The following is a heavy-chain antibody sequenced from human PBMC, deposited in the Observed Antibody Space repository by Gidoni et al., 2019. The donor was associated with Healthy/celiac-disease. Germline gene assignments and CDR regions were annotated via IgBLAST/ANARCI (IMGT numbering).Heavy chain of an antibody. D-gene: IGHD3-10*01. J-gene: IGHJ4*02. V-gene: IGHV4-39*01. CDR3: ASPMMVREDNRNKDY. CDR2: IYYSGST. CDR1: GGSISSSSYY. Sequence: QLQLQESGPGLVKPSETLSLTCTVSGGSISSSSYYWGWIRQPPGKGLEWIGSIYYSGSTYYNPSLKSRVTISVDTSKNQFSLKLSSVTAADTAVYYCASPMMVREDNRNKDYWGQGTLVTVSS.